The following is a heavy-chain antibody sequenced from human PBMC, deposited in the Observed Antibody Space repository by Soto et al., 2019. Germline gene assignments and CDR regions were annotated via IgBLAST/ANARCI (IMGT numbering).Heavy chain of an antibody. V-gene: IGHV3-7*01. Sequence: EVQLVESGGGLVQPGGSLRLSCAASGFTFSSYWMSWVRQAPGKGLEWVANIKQDGSEKYYVDSVKGRFTISRDNAKNSLYLQMNSLRAEDTAVYYCARDPQRYDFWSGYSFTNGMDVWGQGTTVTVSS. D-gene: IGHD3-3*01. CDR3: ARDPQRYDFWSGYSFTNGMDV. CDR2: IKQDGSEK. CDR1: GFTFSSYW. J-gene: IGHJ6*02.